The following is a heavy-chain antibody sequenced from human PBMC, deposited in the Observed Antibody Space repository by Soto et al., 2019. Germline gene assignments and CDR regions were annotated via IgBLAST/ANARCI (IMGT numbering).Heavy chain of an antibody. CDR3: AKDLKKWIQLLFGSLDY. V-gene: IGHV3-30*18. D-gene: IGHD5-18*01. CDR2: ISYDGSNK. J-gene: IGHJ4*02. Sequence: GGSLRLSCAASGFTFSSYGMHWVRQAPGKGLEWVAVISYDGSNKYYADSVKGRFTISRDNSKNTLYLQMNSLRAEDTAVYYCAKDLKKWIQLLFGSLDYWGQGTLVTVSS. CDR1: GFTFSSYG.